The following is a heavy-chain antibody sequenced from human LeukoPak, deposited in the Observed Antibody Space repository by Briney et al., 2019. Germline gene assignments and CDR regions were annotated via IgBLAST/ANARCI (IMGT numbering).Heavy chain of an antibody. V-gene: IGHV3-23*01. J-gene: IGHJ4*02. CDR3: AKDRGLQSFFY. Sequence: PGGTLRLSCAASGFTFSSYGMSWVRQAPGKGLEWVSAISGSGGSTYYADSVKGRFTISRDNSKNTLYLQMNSLRAEDTAVYYCAKDRGLQSFFYWGQGTLVTVSS. CDR2: ISGSGGST. D-gene: IGHD4-11*01. CDR1: GFTFSSYG.